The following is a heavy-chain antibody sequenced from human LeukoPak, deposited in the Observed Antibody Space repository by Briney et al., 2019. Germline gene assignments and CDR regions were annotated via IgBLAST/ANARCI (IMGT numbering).Heavy chain of an antibody. CDR3: ARSMVRGVITRPYWFDP. CDR2: INAGNGNT. Sequence: ASVTVSCKASGGTFTSYAMHWVRQAPGQRLEWMGWINAGNGNTKYSQKFQGRVTITRDTSASTAYMELSSLRSEDTAVYYCARSMVRGVITRPYWFDPWGQGTLVTVSS. V-gene: IGHV1-3*01. CDR1: GGTFTSYA. J-gene: IGHJ5*02. D-gene: IGHD3-10*01.